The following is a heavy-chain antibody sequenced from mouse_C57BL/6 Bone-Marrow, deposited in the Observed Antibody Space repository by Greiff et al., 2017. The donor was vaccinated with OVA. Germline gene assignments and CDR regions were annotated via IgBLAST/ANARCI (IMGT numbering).Heavy chain of an antibody. CDR3: ARDTTVVAKGYFDV. J-gene: IGHJ1*03. V-gene: IGHV3-6*01. CDR1: GYSITSGYY. D-gene: IGHD1-1*01. Sequence: LQESGPGLVKPSQSLSLTCSVTGYSITSGYYWNWIRQFPGNKLEWMGYISYDGSNNYNPSLKNRISITRDTSKNQFFLKLNSVTTEDTATYYCARDTTVVAKGYFDVWGTGTTVTVSS. CDR2: ISYDGSN.